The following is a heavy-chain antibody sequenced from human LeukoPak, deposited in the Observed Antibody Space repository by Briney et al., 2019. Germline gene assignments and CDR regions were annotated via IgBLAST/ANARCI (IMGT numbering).Heavy chain of an antibody. CDR2: IYYSGST. CDR1: GDSISSYY. D-gene: IGHD5-24*01. J-gene: IGHJ2*01. Sequence: SETLSLTCTVSGDSISSYYWSWIRQPPGKGLEWIGYIYYSGSTNYNPSLKSRVTISVDTSKNQFSLKLSSVTAADTAVYYCARWLQYDWYFDLRGRGTLVTVSS. V-gene: IGHV4-59*01. CDR3: ARWLQYDWYFDL.